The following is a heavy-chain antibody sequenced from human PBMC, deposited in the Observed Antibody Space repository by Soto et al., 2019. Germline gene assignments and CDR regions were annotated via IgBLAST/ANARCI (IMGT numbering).Heavy chain of an antibody. CDR2: ISYDGSNK. Sequence: QVQLVESGGGVVQPGRSLRLSCAASGFTFSSYGMQWVRQAPGKGLEWVAVISYDGSNKYYADSVKGRFTISRDNSKNTLYLQMTSLRSEDTAVYYCAPWFGAFDYWGQGTLVTVSS. CDR1: GFTFSSYG. CDR3: APWFGAFDY. J-gene: IGHJ4*02. V-gene: IGHV3-30*03. D-gene: IGHD3-10*01.